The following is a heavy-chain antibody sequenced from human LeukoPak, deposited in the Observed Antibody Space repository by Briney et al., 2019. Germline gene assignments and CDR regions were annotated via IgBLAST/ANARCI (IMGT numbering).Heavy chain of an antibody. Sequence: PSETLSLTCSVSGGSIGRSFWNWIRLSPGKGLEWIGYISYSGRTNYSPSLKSRVTISIDTSKNQLSLTLTSVTAADTALYSCARDRSGAYYTFDVWGQGTMVSVSA. CDR1: GGSIGRSF. CDR3: ARDRSGAYYTFDV. J-gene: IGHJ3*01. D-gene: IGHD4/OR15-4a*01. V-gene: IGHV4-59*13. CDR2: ISYSGRT.